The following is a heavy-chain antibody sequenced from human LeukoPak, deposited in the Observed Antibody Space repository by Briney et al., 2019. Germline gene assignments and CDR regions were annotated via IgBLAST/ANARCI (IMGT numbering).Heavy chain of an antibody. CDR2: ISWNSGSI. D-gene: IGHD5-18*01. J-gene: IGHJ5*02. Sequence: GRSLRLSCAASGFTFDDYAMHWVRQAPGKGLEWVSGISWNSGSIGYADSVKGRFTISRDNAKNSLYLQMNSLRAEDTALYYCAKAYTAMVLEDTNWFDPWGQGTLVTVSP. V-gene: IGHV3-9*01. CDR1: GFTFDDYA. CDR3: AKAYTAMVLEDTNWFDP.